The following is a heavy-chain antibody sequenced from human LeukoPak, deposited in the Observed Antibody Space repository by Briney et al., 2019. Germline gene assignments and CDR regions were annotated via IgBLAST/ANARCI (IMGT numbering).Heavy chain of an antibody. CDR1: GGSISSYY. D-gene: IGHD5-24*01. V-gene: IGHV4-59*01. CDR3: ASLRDGYNHGDY. J-gene: IGHJ4*02. Sequence: SETLSLTCTVPGGSISSYYWSWIRQPPGKGLEWIGYIYYSGSTNYNPSLKSRVTISVDTSKNQFSLKLSSVTAADTAVYYCASLRDGYNHGDYWGQGTLVTVSS. CDR2: IYYSGST.